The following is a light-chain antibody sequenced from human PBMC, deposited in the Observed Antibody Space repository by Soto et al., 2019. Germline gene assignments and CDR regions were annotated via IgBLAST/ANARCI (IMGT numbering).Light chain of an antibody. Sequence: QSSLTQPPPPSGSPGQSVTICCTGTRSEDGSYNYVSWYEQHPGKAPKLMIYEVNKRPSGVPDRFSGSKSGNAASLTVSGLQAEDEADYYCSSHAGYNNFYVFGTGTKVTVL. CDR1: RSEDGSYNY. CDR3: SSHAGYNNFYV. V-gene: IGLV2-8*01. CDR2: EVN. J-gene: IGLJ1*01.